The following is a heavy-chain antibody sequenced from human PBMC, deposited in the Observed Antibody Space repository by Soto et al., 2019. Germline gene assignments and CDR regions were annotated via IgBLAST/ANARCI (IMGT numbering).Heavy chain of an antibody. Sequence: PGGSLRLSCAASGFTFSSYWMSWVRQAPGKGLEWVANIKQDGSEKYYVDSVKGRFTISRDNAKNSLYLQMNSLRAEDTSVYYCARDPSLLLVPAATYYSSYYGMDVWGQGTTVTAS. D-gene: IGHD2-2*01. CDR3: ARDPSLLLVPAATYYSSYYGMDV. J-gene: IGHJ6*02. CDR1: GFTFSSYW. V-gene: IGHV3-7*01. CDR2: IKQDGSEK.